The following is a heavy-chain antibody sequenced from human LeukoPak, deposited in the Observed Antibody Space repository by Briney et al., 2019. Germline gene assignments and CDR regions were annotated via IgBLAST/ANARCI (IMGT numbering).Heavy chain of an antibody. D-gene: IGHD2-2*02. V-gene: IGHV1-18*01. CDR2: ISAYNGNT. CDR1: GYTFTSYG. Sequence: EASVKVSCKASGYTFTSYGISWVRQAPGQGLEWMGWISAYNGNTNYAQKLQGRVTMTTDTSTSTAYMELRSLRSDDTAVYYCARGTSFRVVPAAIPDLDYWGQGTLVTVSS. CDR3: ARGTSFRVVPAAIPDLDY. J-gene: IGHJ4*02.